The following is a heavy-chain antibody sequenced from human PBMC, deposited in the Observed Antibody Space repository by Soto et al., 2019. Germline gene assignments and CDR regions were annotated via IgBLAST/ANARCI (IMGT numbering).Heavy chain of an antibody. V-gene: IGHV3-23*04. CDR1: GSTFRNFS. D-gene: IGHD2-2*02. Sequence: EVQLVESGGGFVQPGGSLRLSCVGSGSTFRNFSMSWVRQAPGKGLEWVSGISASGHQTHYVDSVKGRFTISRDNAKKMLPLQMISLRAEDTALYYCARDGFCSSTNCYTGAFDIWGLGTLVTVSS. J-gene: IGHJ3*02. CDR2: ISASGHQT. CDR3: ARDGFCSSTNCYTGAFDI.